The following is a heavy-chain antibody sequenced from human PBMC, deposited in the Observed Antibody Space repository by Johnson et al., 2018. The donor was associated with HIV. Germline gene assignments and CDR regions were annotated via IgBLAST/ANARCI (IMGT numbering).Heavy chain of an antibody. Sequence: QVQLVESGGVLVKPGGSLRLSCAASGFTFSDYYMSWIRQAPGKGLACVSYISSSRRTIYYADSVKGRFTISRDNAKNSLYLQMNSLRAEDTAVYYCAREIIAAADDIWGQGTTVTVSS. CDR2: ISSSRRTI. V-gene: IGHV3-11*04. D-gene: IGHD6-13*01. J-gene: IGHJ3*02. CDR3: AREIIAAADDI. CDR1: GFTFSDYY.